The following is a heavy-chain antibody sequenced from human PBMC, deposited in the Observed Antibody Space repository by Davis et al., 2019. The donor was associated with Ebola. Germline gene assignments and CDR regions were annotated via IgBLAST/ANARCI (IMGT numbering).Heavy chain of an antibody. CDR3: AREPADPLYYYYGMDV. J-gene: IGHJ6*02. V-gene: IGHV3-33*08. CDR2: IWYDGSNK. CDR1: GFAFSNFG. Sequence: GESLKISCAASGFAFSNFGMHWVRQAPGKGLEWVAVIWYDGSNKYYADSVKGRFTISRDNSKNTLYLQMNSLRAEDTAVYYCAREPADPLYYYYGMDVWGQGTTVTVSS.